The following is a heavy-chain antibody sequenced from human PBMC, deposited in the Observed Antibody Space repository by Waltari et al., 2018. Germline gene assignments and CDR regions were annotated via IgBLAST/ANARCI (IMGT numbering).Heavy chain of an antibody. CDR3: ASQIYGSSNNWFDP. CDR1: GYTFTSYD. J-gene: IGHJ5*02. Sequence: QVQLVQSGAEVKKPGASVKVSCKASGYTFTSYDINWVRQATGQGLEWMGWMNPNSGNTGYAQKCQGRVTMTRNTSISTAYMELSSLRSEDTAVYYCASQIYGSSNNWFDPWGQGTLVTVSS. D-gene: IGHD3-10*01. V-gene: IGHV1-8*01. CDR2: MNPNSGNT.